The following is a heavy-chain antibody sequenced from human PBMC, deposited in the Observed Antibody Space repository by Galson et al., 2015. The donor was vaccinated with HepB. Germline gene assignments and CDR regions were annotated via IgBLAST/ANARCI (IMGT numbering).Heavy chain of an antibody. V-gene: IGHV5-51*01. CDR1: GSSFTSYW. J-gene: IGHJ3*02. Sequence: QSGAEVKKPGESLKISCKGSGSSFTSYWIGWVRQMPGKGLEWMGIIYPGDSDTRYSPSFQGQVTISADKSISTAYLQWSSLKASDTAMYYCARPKPYCSSTSCYPNDAFDIWGQGTMVTVSS. D-gene: IGHD2-2*01. CDR3: ARPKPYCSSTSCYPNDAFDI. CDR2: IYPGDSDT.